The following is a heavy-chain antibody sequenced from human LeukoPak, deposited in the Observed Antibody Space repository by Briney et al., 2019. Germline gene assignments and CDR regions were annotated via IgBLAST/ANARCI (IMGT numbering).Heavy chain of an antibody. V-gene: IGHV4-61*01. D-gene: IGHD3-10*01. J-gene: IGHJ4*02. CDR1: GGSVSSGSYY. CDR3: ARDLAFGSLGYGSPVRDY. Sequence: SETLSLTCTVSGGSVSSGSYYWSWIRQPPGKGLEWIGYIYYSGSTNYNPSLKSRVTISVDTSKNQFSLKLSSVTAADTAVYYCARDLAFGSLGYGSPVRDYRGQGTLVTVSS. CDR2: IYYSGST.